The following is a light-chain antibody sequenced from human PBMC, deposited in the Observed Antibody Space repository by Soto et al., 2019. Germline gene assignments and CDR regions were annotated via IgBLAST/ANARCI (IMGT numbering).Light chain of an antibody. V-gene: IGLV1-47*01. CDR3: AVWDDSLNGSVA. CDR1: SSNIGSNF. Sequence: QSVLTQAPSASGTPGQRVTISCCGSSSNIGSNFVYWYQKFPGTAPKVLIYRNDQRPSGVPDRFSGSKSGTSASLAISGLRSEDEADYYCAVWDDSLNGSVAFGGGTKLTVL. CDR2: RND. J-gene: IGLJ2*01.